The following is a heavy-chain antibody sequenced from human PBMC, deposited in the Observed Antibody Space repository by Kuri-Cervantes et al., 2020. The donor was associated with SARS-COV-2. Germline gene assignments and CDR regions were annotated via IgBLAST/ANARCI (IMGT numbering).Heavy chain of an antibody. CDR3: ARENWNYFDY. Sequence: SETLSLTCTVSGGSISSYYWGWIRQPPGKGLEWIGYIYYSGSTNCNPSLKSRVTISVDTSKNQFSLKLSSVTAADTAVYYCARENWNYFDYWGQGTLVTVSS. J-gene: IGHJ4*02. V-gene: IGHV4-59*01. D-gene: IGHD1-1*01. CDR1: GGSISSYY. CDR2: IYYSGST.